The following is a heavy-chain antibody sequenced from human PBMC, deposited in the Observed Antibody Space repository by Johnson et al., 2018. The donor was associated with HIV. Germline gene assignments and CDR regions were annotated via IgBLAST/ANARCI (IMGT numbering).Heavy chain of an antibody. J-gene: IGHJ3*02. Sequence: VQLVESGGGFVQPGGSLRLSCAASGFTFSSYAMSWVRQAPGKGLECVSVLYSGGSPYYADSVKGRFTISRDNSKNTLYLQMNSLRTEDTAAYYCARAGSTSGWFDAFDIWGQGTMVTVSS. CDR2: LYSGGSP. CDR1: GFTFSSYA. CDR3: ARAGSTSGWFDAFDI. D-gene: IGHD6-19*01. V-gene: IGHV3-66*01.